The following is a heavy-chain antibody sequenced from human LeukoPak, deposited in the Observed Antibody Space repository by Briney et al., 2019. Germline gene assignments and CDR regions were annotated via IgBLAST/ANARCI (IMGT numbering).Heavy chain of an antibody. J-gene: IGHJ4*02. CDR2: ISYDGSIK. V-gene: IGHV3-30*18. Sequence: GGSLRLSCAASGFTFSSYAMDWVRQAPGKGLEWLAIISYDGSIKYYADSVEGRFNISRDNSKKTLYLQINSLRTEDTAVYYCAKANYGDTHFDSWGQGTLVTVSS. CDR1: GFTFSSYA. D-gene: IGHD4-17*01. CDR3: AKANYGDTHFDS.